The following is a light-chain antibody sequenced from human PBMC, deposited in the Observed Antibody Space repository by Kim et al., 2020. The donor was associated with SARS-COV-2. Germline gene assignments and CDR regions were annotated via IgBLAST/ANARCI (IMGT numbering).Light chain of an antibody. V-gene: IGKV1-5*03. CDR3: QQSNSYLIS. J-gene: IGKJ5*01. Sequence: DIQMTQSPSTLSASVGDRVTITCRASQNINIWLAWYQQKPGGVPKLLISKASTLQSGVPSRFSGSGSGTEFTLTIDSLQPDDFGTYYCQQSNSYLISFGQGTRLEI. CDR1: QNINIW. CDR2: KAS.